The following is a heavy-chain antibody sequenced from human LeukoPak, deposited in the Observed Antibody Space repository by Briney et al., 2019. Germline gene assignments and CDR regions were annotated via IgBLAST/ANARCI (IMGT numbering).Heavy chain of an antibody. D-gene: IGHD6-13*01. Sequence: PSETLSLTCTVSGGSISSYYWGWIRQPPGKGLEWIGYIYYSGSTNYNPSLKSRVTISVDTSKNQFSLKLSSVTAADTAVYYCARHTNSRYDRHDAFDIWGHGTMVTVSS. V-gene: IGHV4-59*08. CDR1: GGSISSYY. CDR2: IYYSGST. J-gene: IGHJ3*02. CDR3: ARHTNSRYDRHDAFDI.